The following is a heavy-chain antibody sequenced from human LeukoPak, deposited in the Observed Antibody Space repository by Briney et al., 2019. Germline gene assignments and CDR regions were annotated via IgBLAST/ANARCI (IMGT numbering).Heavy chain of an antibody. CDR3: ARAPGVTYFDY. J-gene: IGHJ4*02. CDR2: ISYDGSNK. V-gene: IGHV3-30*04. D-gene: IGHD2-21*02. CDR1: GFTFSSYA. Sequence: GRFLRLSCAASGFTFSSYAMHWVRQAPGKGLEWVAVISYDGSNKYYADFVKGRFTISRDNSKNTLYLQMNSLRAEDTAVYYCARAPGVTYFDYWGQGTLVTVSS.